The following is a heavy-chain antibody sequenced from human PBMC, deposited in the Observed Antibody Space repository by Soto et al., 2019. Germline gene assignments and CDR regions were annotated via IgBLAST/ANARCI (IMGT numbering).Heavy chain of an antibody. V-gene: IGHV3-30-3*01. J-gene: IGHJ4*02. Sequence: RGSLRLSCAASGFTFSSYAMHWVRQAPGKGLEWVAVISYDGSNKYYADSVKGRFTISRDNSKNTLYLQMNSLRAEDTAVYYCARVSIVVVVAATSLDYWGQGTLVTVSS. CDR2: ISYDGSNK. CDR3: ARVSIVVVVAATSLDY. D-gene: IGHD2-15*01. CDR1: GFTFSSYA.